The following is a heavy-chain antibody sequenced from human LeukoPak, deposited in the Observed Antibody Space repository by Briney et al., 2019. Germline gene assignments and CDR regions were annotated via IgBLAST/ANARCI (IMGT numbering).Heavy chain of an antibody. CDR1: GFTFSSYW. CDR2: IKQDGSEK. J-gene: IGHJ6*02. Sequence: GGSLRLSCAASGFTFSSYWMSWVRQAPGKGLEWVADIKQDGSEKYYVDSVKGRFTISRDNAKNSLYLQMNRLRAADTAVSYCATDSYYNGMDVWGQGTTVTVSS. V-gene: IGHV3-7*01. CDR3: ATDSYYNGMDV.